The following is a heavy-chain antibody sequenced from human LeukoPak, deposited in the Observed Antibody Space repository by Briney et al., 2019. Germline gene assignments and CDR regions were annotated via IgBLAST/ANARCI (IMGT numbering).Heavy chain of an antibody. V-gene: IGHV3-30-3*01. CDR3: AKDLNSSWYYYYYYGMDV. CDR1: GFTFSSYA. CDR2: ISYDGSSK. J-gene: IGHJ6*02. D-gene: IGHD6-13*01. Sequence: GGSLRLSCAASGFTFSSYAMHWVRQAPGRGLEWVALISYDGSSKYYADSVKGRFTISRDNSKNTLYLQMNSLRAEDTAVYYCAKDLNSSWYYYYYYGMDVWGQGTTVTVSS.